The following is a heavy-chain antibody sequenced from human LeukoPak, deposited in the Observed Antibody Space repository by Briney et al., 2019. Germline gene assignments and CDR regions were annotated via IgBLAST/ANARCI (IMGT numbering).Heavy chain of an antibody. Sequence: SETLSLTCTVSGDSISSGDYCWGWIRQPPGKGLEWIGSIYYSGSTYSNPSLKSPVTISVDTSKNQFSLKLSSVTAADTAVYYCARHYDSSSDFDFWGQGILVTVSS. CDR2: IYYSGST. J-gene: IGHJ4*02. V-gene: IGHV4-39*01. D-gene: IGHD6-6*01. CDR1: GDSISSGDYC. CDR3: ARHYDSSSDFDF.